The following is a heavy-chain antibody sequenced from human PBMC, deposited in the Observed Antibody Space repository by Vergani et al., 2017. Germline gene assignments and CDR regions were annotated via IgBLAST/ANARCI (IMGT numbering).Heavy chain of an antibody. CDR2: ISWNSGST. CDR3: AKGASTSCYGWFDP. CDR1: GFTFDDYA. V-gene: IGHV3-9*01. J-gene: IGHJ5*02. D-gene: IGHD2-2*01. Sequence: EVQLVESGGGLVQPGRSLRLSCAASGFTFDDYAMHWVRQAPGKGLEWVSGISWNSGSTGYADSVKGRFTISRDNAKNSLYLQMNSLRAEDTALYYCAKGASTSCYGWFDPWGQGTLVTVSS.